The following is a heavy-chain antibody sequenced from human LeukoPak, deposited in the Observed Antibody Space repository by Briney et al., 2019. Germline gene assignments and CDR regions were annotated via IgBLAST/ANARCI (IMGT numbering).Heavy chain of an antibody. CDR1: GFSFSQYG. CDR3: ARDVAWYCTRASCSYFGF. CDR2: IQYDESKK. D-gene: IGHD2-2*01. J-gene: IGHJ4*02. V-gene: IGHV3-30*02. Sequence: PGGSLRLSCAASGFSFSQYGMHWVRQAPGKGLDWVASIQYDESKKSYSDSVEGRFTVSRDNSKNTVFLQMNRVRTEDTAVYYCARDVAWYCTRASCSYFGFWGQGTLVTVSS.